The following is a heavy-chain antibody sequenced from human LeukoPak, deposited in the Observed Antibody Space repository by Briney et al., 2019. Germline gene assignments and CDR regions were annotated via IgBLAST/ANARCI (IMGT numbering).Heavy chain of an antibody. CDR2: ISSSSSYI. Sequence: PGGSLRLSCAASGFTFSSYSMTWVRQAPGKGLEWVSSISSSSSYIYYADSVKGRFTISRDNAKNSLYLQMNSLRAEDTAVYYCARADIVVVPAAIGSYGTGPASIFGVVLDYWGQGTLVTVSS. CDR1: GFTFSSYS. CDR3: ARADIVVVPAAIGSYGTGPASIFGVVLDY. D-gene: IGHD2-2*01. V-gene: IGHV3-21*01. J-gene: IGHJ4*02.